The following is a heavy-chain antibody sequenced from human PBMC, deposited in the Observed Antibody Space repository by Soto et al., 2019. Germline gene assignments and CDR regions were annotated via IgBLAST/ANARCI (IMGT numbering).Heavy chain of an antibody. J-gene: IGHJ4*02. D-gene: IGHD3-10*01. CDR2: IYYTGTT. Sequence: SETLSLTCSVSGTSIRGYYWTWIRQPPGKGLEWIGYIYYTGTTKYNPSLKSRVAISVDTSKNQFSLRLNSVTAADTAVYYCAREVASFGSNNFDSWGQGALVTVSS. V-gene: IGHV4-59*01. CDR1: GTSIRGYY. CDR3: AREVASFGSNNFDS.